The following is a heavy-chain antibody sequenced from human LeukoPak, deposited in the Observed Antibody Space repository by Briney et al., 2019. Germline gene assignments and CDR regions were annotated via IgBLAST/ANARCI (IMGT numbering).Heavy chain of an antibody. D-gene: IGHD5-12*01. Sequence: SETLSLTCGLSGYSISSGYNWGWFRQPPGKGLEWIGSISHSGRTYYNPSLKSRVTIPLDTSKNQFSLKLSSVTAADTAVYYCARHPSDIVATGVDIWGQGTMVTVSS. V-gene: IGHV4-38-2*01. CDR2: ISHSGRT. J-gene: IGHJ3*02. CDR1: GYSISSGYN. CDR3: ARHPSDIVATGVDI.